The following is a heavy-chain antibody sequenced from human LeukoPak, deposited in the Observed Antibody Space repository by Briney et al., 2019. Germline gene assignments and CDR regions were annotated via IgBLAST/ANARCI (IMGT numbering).Heavy chain of an antibody. CDR2: ISYDGSNK. V-gene: IGHV3-30-3*01. Sequence: GRSLRLSCAASGFTFSSYAMHWVRQAPGKGLEWVAVISYDGSNKYYADSVKGRFTISRDNSKNTLYLQMNSLRAEDTAVYYCARDGDGRLRFDYWGQGTLVTVSS. CDR3: ARDGDGRLRFDY. J-gene: IGHJ4*02. CDR1: GFTFSSYA. D-gene: IGHD5-12*01.